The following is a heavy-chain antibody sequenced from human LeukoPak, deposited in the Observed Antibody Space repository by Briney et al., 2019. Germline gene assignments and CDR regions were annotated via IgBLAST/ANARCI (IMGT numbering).Heavy chain of an antibody. D-gene: IGHD2-8*01. CDR1: GGSISSSTYF. Sequence: TSETLSLTCTVSGGSISSSTYFWGWIRQPPGKGLEWIGSIFNSGTTYYNPSLKSRVTISVDTSKNQFSLKLSSVTAADTAVYYCARHSAGVLSYFDSWGQGTPVTVSS. CDR3: ARHSAGVLSYFDS. CDR2: IFNSGTT. J-gene: IGHJ4*01. V-gene: IGHV4-39*01.